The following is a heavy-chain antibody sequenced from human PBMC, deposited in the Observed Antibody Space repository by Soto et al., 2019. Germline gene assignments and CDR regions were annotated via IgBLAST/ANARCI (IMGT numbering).Heavy chain of an antibody. CDR1: GFTFSAFE. D-gene: IGHD1-1*01. J-gene: IGHJ6*02. V-gene: IGHV3-48*03. CDR2: IYNSGSTM. Sequence: EVQLVESGGGLVQPGGSLRLSCAASGFTFSAFEMNWVRQAPGKGLEWLSYIYNSGSTMTYADSVKGRFAISRDNAKKSLYLEMNSLRDEDTAVHYCARENGGTGLDVWGHGTTVTVSS. CDR3: ARENGGTGLDV.